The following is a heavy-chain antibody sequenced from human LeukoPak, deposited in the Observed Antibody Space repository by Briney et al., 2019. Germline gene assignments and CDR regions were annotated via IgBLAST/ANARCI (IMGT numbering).Heavy chain of an antibody. V-gene: IGHV3-30*02. CDR2: IHYDGSNN. D-gene: IGHD5/OR15-5a*01. CDR1: GFTFSSYA. Sequence: PGGSLRLSCAASGFTFSSYAMHWVRQAPGKGLEWVAFIHYDGSNNYYADSVKGRFTISRDNSKNTLYLQMNTLRAEDTAVYYCAKTVNDYFDYWGQGTLVTVSS. J-gene: IGHJ4*02. CDR3: AKTVNDYFDY.